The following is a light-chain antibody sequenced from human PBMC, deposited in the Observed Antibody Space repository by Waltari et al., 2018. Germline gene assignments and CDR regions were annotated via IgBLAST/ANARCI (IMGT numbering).Light chain of an antibody. CDR2: GAS. CDR1: QSVSNN. CDR3: QQYDNWPLYT. J-gene: IGKJ2*01. Sequence: EIVMTQSPATLSVSPGERATLSCRARQSVSNNLAWYQQKPGQAPRLLIYGASPRATGIPARFSGSGSGTEFTLSISSLQSEDFAIYFCQQYDNWPLYTFGQGTKLEIK. V-gene: IGKV3-15*01.